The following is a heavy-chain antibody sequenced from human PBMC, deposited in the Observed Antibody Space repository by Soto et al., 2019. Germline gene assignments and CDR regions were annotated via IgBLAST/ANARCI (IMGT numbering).Heavy chain of an antibody. CDR1: VFTFSSYW. D-gene: IGHD3-9*01. CDR3: ARDDCDWRTHYYYYGMDG. J-gene: IGHJ6*02. Sequence: PGWSLRLSCAASVFTFSSYWMSWFRQAPWKGLEWVANIKQDGSEKYYVDSVKGRFTISRDNAKNSLYLQMNSLRAEDTAVYYCARDDCDWRTHYYYYGMDGWGQGTTVSVSS. V-gene: IGHV3-7*01. CDR2: IKQDGSEK.